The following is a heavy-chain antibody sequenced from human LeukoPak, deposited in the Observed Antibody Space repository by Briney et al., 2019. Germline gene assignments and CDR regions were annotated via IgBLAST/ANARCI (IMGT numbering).Heavy chain of an antibody. CDR3: ARDSRQDYYDSSGYLWFAFDI. Sequence: GGSLRLSCAASGFTFSFYAMSWVRQAPGKGLEWVSVIYSGGSTYYADSVKGRFTISRDNSKNTLYLQMNSLRAEDTAVYYCARDSRQDYYDSSGYLWFAFDIWGQGTMVTVSS. V-gene: IGHV3-53*01. D-gene: IGHD3-22*01. J-gene: IGHJ3*02. CDR2: IYSGGST. CDR1: GFTFSFYA.